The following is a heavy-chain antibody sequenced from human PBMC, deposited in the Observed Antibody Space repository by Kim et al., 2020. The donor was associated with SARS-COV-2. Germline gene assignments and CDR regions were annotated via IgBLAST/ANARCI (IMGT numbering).Heavy chain of an antibody. CDR3: AKDLSGEGAFDI. D-gene: IGHD3-10*02. V-gene: IGHV3-30*02. J-gene: IGHJ3*02. Sequence: YYADSWKGRFTISRDNSKNTLYLQMNSLRAEDTAVYYCAKDLSGEGAFDIWGQGTMVTVSS.